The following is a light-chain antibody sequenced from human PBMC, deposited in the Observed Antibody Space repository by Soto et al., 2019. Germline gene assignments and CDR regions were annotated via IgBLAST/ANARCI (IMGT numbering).Light chain of an antibody. CDR1: QDIATY. CDR3: QQYDNLPPTWT. CDR2: DAS. J-gene: IGKJ1*01. V-gene: IGKV1-33*01. Sequence: DIQMTQSPSSLSASVGNRVTITCQASQDIATYLNWYQQKPGKAPNLLIYDASNLETGVPSRFSGSGSGTHFTFTISNLQPEDIATYYCQQYDNLPPTWTFDQGTKVEIE.